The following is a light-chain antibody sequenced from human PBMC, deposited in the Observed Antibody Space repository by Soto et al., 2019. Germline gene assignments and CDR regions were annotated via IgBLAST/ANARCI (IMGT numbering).Light chain of an antibody. CDR1: QSVSSN. CDR2: GAS. V-gene: IGKV3-15*01. Sequence: EIVMTQSPATLSVSPGERATLSCRASQSVSSNLAWYQQKPGQAPRLLIYGASTRATGIPARFSGSGSGTEFILIISSMQSEDFAVYYSQQYNNWPWTFGQGTKVEIQ. CDR3: QQYNNWPWT. J-gene: IGKJ1*01.